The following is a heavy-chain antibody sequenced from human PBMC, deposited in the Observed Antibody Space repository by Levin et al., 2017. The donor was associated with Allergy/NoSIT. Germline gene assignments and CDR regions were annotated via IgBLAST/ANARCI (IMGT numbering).Heavy chain of an antibody. CDR3: ARSHSSSWYDWFDP. D-gene: IGHD6-13*01. Sequence: GGSLRLSCAASGVALSNHAMSWVRQAPGKGLEWVSSISGSGGSIYYADSVKGRFTISRDTSKNTLFLQMNSLRAQDTAVYYCARSHSSSWYDWFDPWGQGTLVTVSS. CDR1: GVALSNHA. J-gene: IGHJ5*02. V-gene: IGHV3-23*01. CDR2: ISGSGGSI.